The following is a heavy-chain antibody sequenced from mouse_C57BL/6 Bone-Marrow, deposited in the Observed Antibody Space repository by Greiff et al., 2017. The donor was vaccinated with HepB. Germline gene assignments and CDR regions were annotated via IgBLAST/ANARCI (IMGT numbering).Heavy chain of an antibody. CDR2: SRNKANDYTT. CDR1: GFTFSDFY. Sequence: EVQVVESGGGLVQSGRSLRLSCATSGFTFSDFYMEWVRQAPGKGLEWIAASRNKANDYTTEYSASVKGRFIVSRDTSQSILYLQMNALRAEDTAIYYCARDVGYAMDYWGQGTSVTVSS. J-gene: IGHJ4*01. CDR3: ARDVGYAMDY. V-gene: IGHV7-1*01.